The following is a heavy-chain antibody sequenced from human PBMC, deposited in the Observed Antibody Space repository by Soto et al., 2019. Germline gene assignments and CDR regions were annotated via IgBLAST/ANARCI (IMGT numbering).Heavy chain of an antibody. CDR1: GGSISSGDYY. Sequence: PPETLSLTCTVSGGSISSGDYYWSWIRQPPGKGLEWIGYIYYSGSTYYNPSLKSRVTISVDTSKNQFSLKLSSVTAADTAVYYCARDRDCTNGVCHGYFYYGMDVWGQGTTVTGS. V-gene: IGHV4-30-4*01. J-gene: IGHJ6*02. D-gene: IGHD2-8*01. CDR3: ARDRDCTNGVCHGYFYYGMDV. CDR2: IYYSGST.